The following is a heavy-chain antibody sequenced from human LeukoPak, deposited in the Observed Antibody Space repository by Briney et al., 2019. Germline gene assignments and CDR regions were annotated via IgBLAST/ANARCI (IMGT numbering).Heavy chain of an antibody. Sequence: ASVKVSCKASGYTFTSYGISWVRQAPGQGLEWMGWISAYNGNTNYAQKLQGRVTMTTDTSTSTAYMELRSLRSDDTAVYYCARALYCSSTSCYGRFWFDPWGQGTLVTVSS. V-gene: IGHV1-18*01. J-gene: IGHJ5*02. CDR3: ARALYCSSTSCYGRFWFDP. CDR2: ISAYNGNT. CDR1: GYTFTSYG. D-gene: IGHD2-2*01.